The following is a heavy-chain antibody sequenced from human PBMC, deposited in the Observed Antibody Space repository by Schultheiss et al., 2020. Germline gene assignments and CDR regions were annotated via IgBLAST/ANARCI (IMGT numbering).Heavy chain of an antibody. V-gene: IGHV4-34*01. D-gene: IGHD2-15*01. CDR3: ARGGSGDYYYYGMDV. CDR2: IYYSGST. CDR1: GGSFSGYY. J-gene: IGHJ6*02. Sequence: SETLSLTCAVYGGSFSGYYWSWIRQPPGKGLEWIGYIYYSGSTYYNPSLKSRVTISVDTSKNQFSLKLSSVTAADTAVYYCARGGSGDYYYYGMDVWGQGTTV.